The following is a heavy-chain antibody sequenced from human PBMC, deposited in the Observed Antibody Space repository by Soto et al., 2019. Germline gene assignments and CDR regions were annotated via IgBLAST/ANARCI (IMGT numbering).Heavy chain of an antibody. J-gene: IGHJ6*02. Sequence: EVLLVQSGTEVKKPGQSLRISCQGSGYTFTSYWITWVRQLPGKGLEWMGRIDPTDSSTKYSPSFQGHVTISADNSVSTVYLQWSSLKASDTAMYCCARHYVSGGRHGMDVWRQGTTVIVSS. CDR2: IDPTDSST. D-gene: IGHD3-16*01. CDR3: ARHYVSGGRHGMDV. V-gene: IGHV5-10-1*03. CDR1: GYTFTSYW.